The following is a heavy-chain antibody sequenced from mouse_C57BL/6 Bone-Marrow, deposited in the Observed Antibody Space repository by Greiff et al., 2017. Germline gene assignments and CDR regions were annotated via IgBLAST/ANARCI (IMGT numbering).Heavy chain of an antibody. Sequence: VQLQQSGPVLVKPGASVKMSCKASGYTFTDYYMNWVKQSHGKSLEWIGVINPYNGGTSYNQKFKGKATLTVDKSSSTAYMRLNSLTSEDSAVYYVARRYLQGARDYWGQGTSVTVAS. V-gene: IGHV1-19*01. D-gene: IGHD5-1*01. J-gene: IGHJ4*01. CDR2: INPYNGGT. CDR3: ARRYLQGARDY. CDR1: GYTFTDYY.